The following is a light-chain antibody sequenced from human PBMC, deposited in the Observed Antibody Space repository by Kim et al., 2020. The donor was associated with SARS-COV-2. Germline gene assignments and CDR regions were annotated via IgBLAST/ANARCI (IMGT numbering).Light chain of an antibody. CDR1: SLRSYY. J-gene: IGLJ2*01. Sequence: VALGQKVRITCQGDSLRSYYATWYQQKPGQALILVIYGKNNRPSGIPDRFSGSSSGNTASLTITGTQAGDEADYYCNSRDSNDNVVFGGGTQLTVL. CDR3: NSRDSNDNVV. V-gene: IGLV3-19*01. CDR2: GKN.